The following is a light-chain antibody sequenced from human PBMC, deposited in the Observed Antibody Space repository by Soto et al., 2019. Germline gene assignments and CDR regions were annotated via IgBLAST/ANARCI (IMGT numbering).Light chain of an antibody. V-gene: IGLV3-25*02. Sequence: SYELTQPPSVSVSPGQTARITCSGDALPKQYAYWYQQKPGQDPVLVIYKDSERPSGIPERFSGSSSGTTVTLTISGVQAEDEADYYCQSADSSGTYPVVFGGGTKVTVL. J-gene: IGLJ2*01. CDR2: KDS. CDR1: ALPKQY. CDR3: QSADSSGTYPVV.